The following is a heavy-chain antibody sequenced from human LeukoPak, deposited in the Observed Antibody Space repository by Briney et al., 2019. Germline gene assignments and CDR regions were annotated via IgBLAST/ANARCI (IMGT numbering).Heavy chain of an antibody. D-gene: IGHD1-26*01. CDR2: FNPENGNT. J-gene: IGHJ4*02. CDR1: GYSFVGYG. Sequence: ASVKVSCKASGYSFVGYGITWVRQAPGQGLEWMGWFNPENGNTNYAQKVQGRVTMTADTSTSTSYMELRSLRSDDTAVYYCARADWNSGSYYPYWGQGTLVTVSS. V-gene: IGHV1-18*01. CDR3: ARADWNSGSYYPY.